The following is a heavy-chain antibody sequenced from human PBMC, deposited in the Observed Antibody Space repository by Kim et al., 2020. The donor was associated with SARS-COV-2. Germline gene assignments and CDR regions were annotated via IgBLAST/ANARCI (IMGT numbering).Heavy chain of an antibody. CDR1: GFTVSSNY. D-gene: IGHD7-27*01. Sequence: GGSLRLSCAASGFTVSSNYMSWVRQAPGKGLEWVSVIYSGGSTYYADSVKGRFTISRDNSKNTLYLQMNSLRAEDTAVYYCASDGTGAPFDYWGQGTLVTVSS. CDR3: ASDGTGAPFDY. V-gene: IGHV3-66*01. J-gene: IGHJ4*02. CDR2: IYSGGST.